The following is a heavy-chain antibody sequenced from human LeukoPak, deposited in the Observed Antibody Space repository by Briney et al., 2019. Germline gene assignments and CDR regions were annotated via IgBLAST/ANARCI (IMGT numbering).Heavy chain of an antibody. D-gene: IGHD6-13*01. Sequence: NPSESLSLTCAVYGGSFSGYYWSWIRQPPGKGLEWIGEINHSGSTNYNPSLKSRVTISVDKSKNQFSLKLSSVTAADTAVYYCARDSTYSGSWLSHGMDVWGQGTTVTVSS. J-gene: IGHJ6*02. V-gene: IGHV4-34*01. CDR1: GGSFSGYY. CDR3: ARDSTYSGSWLSHGMDV. CDR2: INHSGST.